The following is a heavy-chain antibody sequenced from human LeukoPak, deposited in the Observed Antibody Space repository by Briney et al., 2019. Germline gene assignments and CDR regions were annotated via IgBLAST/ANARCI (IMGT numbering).Heavy chain of an antibody. CDR3: ARAPRYCSGGSCYSGWFDP. V-gene: IGHV6-1*01. CDR1: GDSVSSNSAA. CDR2: TYYRSKWYN. J-gene: IGHJ5*02. Sequence: SQTLSLTCAISGDSVSSNSAAWNWIRQSPSRGLEWLGRTYYRSKWYNDYAVPVKSRITINPDTSKNQFSLQLNSVTPEDTAVYYCARAPRYCSGGSCYSGWFDPWGQGTLVTVSS. D-gene: IGHD2-15*01.